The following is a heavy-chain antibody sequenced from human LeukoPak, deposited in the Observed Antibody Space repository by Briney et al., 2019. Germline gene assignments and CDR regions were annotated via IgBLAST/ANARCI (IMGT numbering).Heavy chain of an antibody. V-gene: IGHV1-69*02. Sequence: ASVKVSCKASGGTFSSYTISWVRQAPGQGLEWMGRIIPILGIANYAQKFQGRVTITADKSTSTAYMELSSLRSEDTAVYYCARVGRSGYFPTLDYWGQGTLVTVSS. D-gene: IGHD3-22*01. J-gene: IGHJ4*02. CDR2: IIPILGIA. CDR1: GGTFSSYT. CDR3: ARVGRSGYFPTLDY.